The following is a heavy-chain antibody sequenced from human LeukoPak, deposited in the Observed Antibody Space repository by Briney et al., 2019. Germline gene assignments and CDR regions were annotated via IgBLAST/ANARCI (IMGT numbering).Heavy chain of an antibody. Sequence: SETLSLTCTVSGGSISSGDYYWSWIRQPPGKGLEWIGYIYYSGSTYYNPSLKSRVTISVDTSKNQFSLKLSSVTAADTAVYYCDGLGTGYDGYYYYDGIDVCRQGPTVAVSS. D-gene: IGHD3-9*01. J-gene: IGHJ6*02. CDR1: GGSISSGDYY. V-gene: IGHV4-30-4*01. CDR2: IYYSGST. CDR3: DGLGTGYDGYYYYDGIDV.